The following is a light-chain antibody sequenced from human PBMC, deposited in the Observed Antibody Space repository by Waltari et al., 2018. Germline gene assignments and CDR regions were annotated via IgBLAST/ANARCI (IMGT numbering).Light chain of an antibody. CDR1: SRYVGKYNL. V-gene: IGLV2-23*01. J-gene: IGLJ2*01. CDR2: EGS. CDR3: FSYAGRATGV. Sequence: QSALTQPASVSGSPGQSITLPCTGTSRYVGKYNLVPWYQQHPGQAPKLMIYEGSQRPSGVSDRFSGSKSGNTASLTISGLQAEDEADYYCFSYAGRATGVFGGGTKLTVL.